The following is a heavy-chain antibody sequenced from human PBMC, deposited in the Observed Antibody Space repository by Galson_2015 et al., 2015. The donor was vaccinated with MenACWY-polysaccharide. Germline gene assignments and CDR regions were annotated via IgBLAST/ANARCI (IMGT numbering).Heavy chain of an antibody. CDR2: ISYDGSNK. CDR3: AATVTTTPYYYYYYMDV. Sequence: SLRLSCAASGFTFGSYGMHWVRQAPGKGLEWVAVISYDGSNKYYADSVKGRFTISRDNSKNTLYLQMNSLRAEDTAVYYCAATVTTTPYYYYYYMDVWGKGTTVTVSS. CDR1: GFTFGSYG. V-gene: IGHV3-30*03. D-gene: IGHD4-11*01. J-gene: IGHJ6*03.